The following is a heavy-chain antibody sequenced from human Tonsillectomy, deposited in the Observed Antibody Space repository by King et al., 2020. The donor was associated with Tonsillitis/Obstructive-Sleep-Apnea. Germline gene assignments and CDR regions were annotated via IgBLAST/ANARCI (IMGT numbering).Heavy chain of an antibody. V-gene: IGHV3-7*03. CDR2: IKQDGSDK. CDR3: ARDRILTCYYYRS. Sequence: VQLVESGGGLVQPGGSLRLSCAASGFTFSDYWMSWVRQAPGKGLEWVANIKQDGSDKCYVDSVKGRFTISRDNSENSLYLQMKSLRAEHTAVYDCARDRILTCYYYRSWGQGNLLTVSS. J-gene: IGHJ5*02. D-gene: IGHD2-21*01. CDR1: GFTFSDYW.